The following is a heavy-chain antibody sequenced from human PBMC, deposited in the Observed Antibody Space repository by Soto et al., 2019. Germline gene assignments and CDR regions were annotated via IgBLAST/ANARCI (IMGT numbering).Heavy chain of an antibody. Sequence: PSETLSLTCAVSGGSISSSNWWSWVRQPPGKGLEWIGEIYHSGSTNYNPSLKSRVTISVGKSKNQFSLKLSSVTAADTAVYYCAGWIQLQQYYYYGMDVWGQGTTVTVSS. D-gene: IGHD5-18*01. CDR2: IYHSGST. CDR3: AGWIQLQQYYYYGMDV. V-gene: IGHV4-4*02. J-gene: IGHJ6*02. CDR1: GGSISSSNW.